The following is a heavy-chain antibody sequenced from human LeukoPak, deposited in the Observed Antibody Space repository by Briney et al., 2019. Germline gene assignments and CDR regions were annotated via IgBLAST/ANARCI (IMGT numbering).Heavy chain of an antibody. J-gene: IGHJ4*02. CDR1: GGSISSYY. V-gene: IGHV4-59*01. CDR3: ARVFRGYSYGPFDY. Sequence: SETLSLTCTVSGGSISSYYWSWIRQPPGKGLEWIGYIYSSGSTNYNPSLKSRVTISVDTSKNQFSLRLSSVTAADTAVYYCARVFRGYSYGPFDYWGQGTLVTVSS. D-gene: IGHD5-18*01. CDR2: IYSSGST.